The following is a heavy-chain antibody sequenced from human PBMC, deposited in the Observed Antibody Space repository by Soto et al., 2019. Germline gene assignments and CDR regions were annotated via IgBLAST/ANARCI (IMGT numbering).Heavy chain of an antibody. V-gene: IGHV1-24*01. CDR1: GYTLTELS. J-gene: IGHJ6*02. Sequence: ASVKVSCKVSGYTLTELSMHWVRQAPGKGLEGMGGFDPEDGETIYAQKIQGRVTMTEDTSTDTAYMELSSLRSEDTAVYYCATTITIVRGVIGYYYYGMDVWGQGTTVTVSS. D-gene: IGHD3-10*01. CDR2: FDPEDGET. CDR3: ATTITIVRGVIGYYYYGMDV.